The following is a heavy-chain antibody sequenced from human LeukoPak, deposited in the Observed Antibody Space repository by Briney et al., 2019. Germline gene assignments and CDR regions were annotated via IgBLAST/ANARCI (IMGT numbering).Heavy chain of an antibody. Sequence: ASVKVSCKASGYTFTSYGISWVRQAPGQGLEWMGWISAYNGNTNYAQKLQGRVTITTDTSTSTAYMELRSLRSDDTAVYYCAREGKTYVWGSYRLNYGMDVWGQGTTVTVSS. CDR3: AREGKTYVWGSYRLNYGMDV. J-gene: IGHJ6*02. D-gene: IGHD3-16*02. CDR2: ISAYNGNT. CDR1: GYTFTSYG. V-gene: IGHV1-18*01.